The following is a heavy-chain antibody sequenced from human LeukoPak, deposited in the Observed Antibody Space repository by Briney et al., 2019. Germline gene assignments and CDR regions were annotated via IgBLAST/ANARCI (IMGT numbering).Heavy chain of an antibody. CDR3: ATDGGLYKIDY. CDR2: INQDGSKI. D-gene: IGHD3-16*01. CDR1: GFTFSNYW. Sequence: GGSLRLSCAASGFTFSNYWMSWVRQAPGKGLEWLSNINQDGSKIYYVDSMKGRFTITRDNDKNSLYLQINSLRADDTAVYYCATDGGLYKIDYWGQGTLVTVSS. J-gene: IGHJ4*02. V-gene: IGHV3-7*01.